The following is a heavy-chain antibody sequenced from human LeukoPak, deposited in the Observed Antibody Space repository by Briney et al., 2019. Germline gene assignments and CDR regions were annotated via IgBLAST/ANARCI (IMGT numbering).Heavy chain of an antibody. CDR3: AKVGNNGDSGSYYSPIDY. CDR1: GFTFSSYS. Sequence: GGSLRLSCAASGFTFSSYSMNWVRQAPGKGLEWVSAISGSGGSTYYADSVKGRFTISRDNSKNTLYLQMNSLRAEDTAVYYCAKVGNNGDSGSYYSPIDYWGQGTLVTVSS. V-gene: IGHV3-23*01. D-gene: IGHD3-10*01. CDR2: ISGSGGST. J-gene: IGHJ4*02.